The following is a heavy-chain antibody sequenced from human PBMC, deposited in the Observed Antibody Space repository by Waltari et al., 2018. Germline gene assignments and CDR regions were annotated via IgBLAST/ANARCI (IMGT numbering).Heavy chain of an antibody. Sequence: QVQLVQSGAEVKKPGASVKVSCKASGYTFTSYDINWVRQATGQGLEWMGGMNPNSGNTGYGQKFQGRVTITRNTSISPAYMELSSLRSEDTAVYYCARAQRWVVPAAMPYYYMDVWGKGTTVTVSS. D-gene: IGHD2-2*01. CDR1: GYTFTSYD. J-gene: IGHJ6*03. CDR2: MNPNSGNT. CDR3: ARAQRWVVPAAMPYYYMDV. V-gene: IGHV1-8*03.